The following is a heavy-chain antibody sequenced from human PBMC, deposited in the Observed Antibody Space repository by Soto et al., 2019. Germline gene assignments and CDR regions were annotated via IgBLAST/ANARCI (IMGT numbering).Heavy chain of an antibody. D-gene: IGHD3-10*01. CDR1: GYTFTSYD. CDR2: MNPNSGNT. J-gene: IGHJ6*02. CDR3: ARAVESYYYYYYYGMDV. V-gene: IGHV1-8*01. Sequence: ASVKVSCKASGYTFTSYDINWVRQATGQGLEWMGWMNPNSGNTGYAQKFQGRVTMTRNTSISTAYMELSSLRSEDTAVYYCARAVESYYYYYYYGMDVWGQGTTGTVSS.